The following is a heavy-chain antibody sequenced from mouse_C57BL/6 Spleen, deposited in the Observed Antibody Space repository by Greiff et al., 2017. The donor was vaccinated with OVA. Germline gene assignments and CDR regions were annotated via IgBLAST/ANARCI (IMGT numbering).Heavy chain of an antibody. J-gene: IGHJ1*03. D-gene: IGHD1-1*01. Sequence: QVQLQQPGAELVKPGASVKLSCKASGYTFTSYWMHWVKQRPGQGLEWIGMIHPNSGSTNYNEKFKSKATLTVDKSSSTAYMQLSSLTSEDSAVYYCARVNYGSSYTYFDVWGTGTTVTVSS. CDR1: GYTFTSYW. CDR3: ARVNYGSSYTYFDV. CDR2: IHPNSGST. V-gene: IGHV1-64*01.